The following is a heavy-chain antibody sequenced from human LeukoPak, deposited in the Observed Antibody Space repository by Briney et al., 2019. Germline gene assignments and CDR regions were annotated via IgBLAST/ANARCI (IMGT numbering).Heavy chain of an antibody. Sequence: GGSLRLSCAASGFTFSNAWMSWVRQAPGKGLEWVGRIKSKTDGGTTDYAAPVKGRFTISRDDSKNTLYLQMNSLKTEDTAVYYCTTEHEITMVRGVIPRRDYWGQGTLVTVPS. D-gene: IGHD3-10*01. CDR2: IKSKTDGGTT. CDR3: TTEHEITMVRGVIPRRDY. V-gene: IGHV3-15*01. J-gene: IGHJ4*02. CDR1: GFTFSNAW.